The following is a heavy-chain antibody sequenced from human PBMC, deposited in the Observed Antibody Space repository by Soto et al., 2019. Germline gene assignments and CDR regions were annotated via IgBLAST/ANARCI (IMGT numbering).Heavy chain of an antibody. CDR2: ISGSGDST. D-gene: IGHD6-13*01. CDR3: ARRSSSWYFDY. CDR1: GFTFSSYA. V-gene: IGHV3-23*01. Sequence: EVQLLESGGGLVQPGGSLRLSCAPSGFTFSSYAMNWVRQAPGKGLEWVSVISGSGDSTYYADSVKGRFTISRDNSKNTLYLQMNSLRAEDTAVYYCARRSSSWYFDYWGQGTLVTVSS. J-gene: IGHJ4*02.